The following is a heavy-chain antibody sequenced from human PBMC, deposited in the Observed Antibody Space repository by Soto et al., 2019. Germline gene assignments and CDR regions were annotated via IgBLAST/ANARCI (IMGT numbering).Heavy chain of an antibody. V-gene: IGHV4-39*01. Sequence: PSETLSLTCTVSCGSISSSSYYWGWIRQPPGKGLEWIGSIYYSGSTYYNPSLKSRVTISVDTSKNQFSLKLSSVTAADTAVYYCAKGGSGSYSNAFDIWGQGTMVTVSS. CDR3: AKGGSGSYSNAFDI. CDR2: IYYSGST. CDR1: CGSISSSSYY. D-gene: IGHD3-10*01. J-gene: IGHJ3*02.